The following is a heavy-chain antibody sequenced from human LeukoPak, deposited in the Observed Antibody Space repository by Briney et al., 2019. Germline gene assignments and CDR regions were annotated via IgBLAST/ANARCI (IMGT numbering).Heavy chain of an antibody. Sequence: GGSLRLSCAASGFTFSSYWMSWVRQAPGKGLEWVANIKQDGSEKYYVDSVKGRFTISRDNAKNSLYLQMNSLRAEDTAVYYCARDLGGYSYGSHFDYWGQGTLVTVSS. CDR1: GFTFSSYW. CDR2: IKQDGSEK. CDR3: ARDLGGYSYGSHFDY. D-gene: IGHD5-18*01. V-gene: IGHV3-7*01. J-gene: IGHJ4*02.